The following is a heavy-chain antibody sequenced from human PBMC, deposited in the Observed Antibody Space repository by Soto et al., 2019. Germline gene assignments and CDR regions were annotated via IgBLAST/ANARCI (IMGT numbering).Heavy chain of an antibody. D-gene: IGHD3-3*01. CDR3: ARHSVYNFWSGSAYYMDV. CDR1: GGSISSYY. V-gene: IGHV4-59*08. CDR2: IYYSGST. Sequence: SETLSLTCTVSGGSISSYYWSWIRQPPGKGLEWIGYIYYSGSTNYNPSLKSRVTISVDTSKNQFSLKLSSVTAADTAVYYCARHSVYNFWSGSAYYMDVWGKGTTVTVSS. J-gene: IGHJ6*03.